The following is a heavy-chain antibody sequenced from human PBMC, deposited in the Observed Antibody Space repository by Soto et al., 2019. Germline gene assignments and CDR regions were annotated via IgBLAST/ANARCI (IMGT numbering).Heavy chain of an antibody. V-gene: IGHV1-2*02. CDR3: ARDSRYSGIAARDYYSGMDV. CDR1: GYTLTGYY. CDR2: INPNSGGT. D-gene: IGHD6-6*01. Sequence: ASVKVSCKASGYTLTGYYMHWVRQAPGQGLEWMGWINPNSGGTNYAQKFQGRVTMTRDTSISTAYMELSRLRSDDTAVYYCARDSRYSGIAARDYYSGMDVWGQGTTVTVSS. J-gene: IGHJ6*02.